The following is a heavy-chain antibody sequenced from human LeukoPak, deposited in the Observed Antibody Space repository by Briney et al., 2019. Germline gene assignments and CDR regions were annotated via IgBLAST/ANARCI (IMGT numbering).Heavy chain of an antibody. Sequence: SQTLSLTCSVSGGSISSGGYYWSWIRQHPGKGLEWIGYIYYSGSTYYNPSLKSRVTISVDTSKNQFSLKLSSVTAADTAVYYCARDGASGFDYWGQGTLVTVSS. D-gene: IGHD1-26*01. V-gene: IGHV4-31*03. CDR3: ARDGASGFDY. CDR1: GGSISSGGYY. J-gene: IGHJ4*02. CDR2: IYYSGST.